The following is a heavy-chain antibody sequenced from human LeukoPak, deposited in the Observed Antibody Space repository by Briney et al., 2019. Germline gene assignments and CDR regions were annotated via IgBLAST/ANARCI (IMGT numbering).Heavy chain of an antibody. CDR1: GFTFSSYA. J-gene: IGHJ6*02. V-gene: IGHV3-30-3*01. CDR2: ISYDGSNK. CDR3: ARDDCSSTSCYVGYYYGMDV. Sequence: GRSLRLSCAASGFTFSSYAMHWVRRAPGKGLEWVAVISYDGSNKYYADSVKGRFTISRDNSENTLYLQMNSLRAEDTAVYYCARDDCSSTSCYVGYYYGMDVWGQGITVTVSS. D-gene: IGHD2-2*01.